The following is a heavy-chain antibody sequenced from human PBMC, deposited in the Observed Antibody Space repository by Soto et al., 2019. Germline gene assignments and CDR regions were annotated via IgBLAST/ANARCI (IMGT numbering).Heavy chain of an antibody. CDR1: GGSFSGYY. CDR3: ARVNQFGGSSPFDY. J-gene: IGHJ4*02. D-gene: IGHD1-26*01. V-gene: IGHV4-34*01. Sequence: SETLSLTCAVYGGSFSGYYWSWIRQPPGKGLEWIGEINHSGSTNYNPSLKSRVTISVDTSKNQFSLKLSSVTAADTAVYYCARVNQFGGSSPFDYWGQGTLVTVSS. CDR2: INHSGST.